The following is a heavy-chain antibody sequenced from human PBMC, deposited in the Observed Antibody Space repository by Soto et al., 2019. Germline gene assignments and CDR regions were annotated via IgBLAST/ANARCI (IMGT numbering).Heavy chain of an antibody. Sequence: GASVKVSCKASGYSFTDYHIHWVRQAPGQGLEWMGWINPNSGGTNYVQKFQGRVTMTRDTSISTAYMELSRLRSDDTAVYYCARDRGITMIVVVPIPFDPWGQGTLVTVS. CDR2: INPNSGGT. CDR1: GYSFTDYH. D-gene: IGHD3-22*01. CDR3: ARDRGITMIVVVPIPFDP. V-gene: IGHV1-2*02. J-gene: IGHJ5*02.